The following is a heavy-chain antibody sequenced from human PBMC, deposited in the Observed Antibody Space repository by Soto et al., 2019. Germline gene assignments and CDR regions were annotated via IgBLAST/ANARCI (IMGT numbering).Heavy chain of an antibody. J-gene: IGHJ4*02. CDR3: ARENLADYFDY. Sequence: QVQLVESGGGVVQPGRSLRLSCEASGFTFSNYAVHWVRQAPGKGLEWVAMISYDGSQTYYADSLKGRFTISRDNSKNTLYLQLNSLREEDTGIYYWARENLADYFDYGGQGTLVTVS. CDR1: GFTFSNYA. CDR2: ISYDGSQT. V-gene: IGHV3-30-3*01.